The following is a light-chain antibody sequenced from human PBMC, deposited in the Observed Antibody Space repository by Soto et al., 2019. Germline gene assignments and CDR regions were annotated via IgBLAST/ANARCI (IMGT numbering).Light chain of an antibody. V-gene: IGKV1-5*03. CDR1: QSLDDW. CDR2: RAS. J-gene: IGKJ4*01. Sequence: DIQMTQSPSTLSASVGDRVTITCRASQSLDDWLAWYQQKPGTAPKLLIYRASHLDSGVPSRFSGSGSGTEFTLTISSLQPDDFASYYCQQYKSYSVTFGEGTKVEIK. CDR3: QQYKSYSVT.